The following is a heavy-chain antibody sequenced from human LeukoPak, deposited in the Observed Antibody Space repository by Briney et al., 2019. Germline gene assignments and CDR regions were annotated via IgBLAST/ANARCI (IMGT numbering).Heavy chain of an antibody. CDR1: GFTFSSYA. V-gene: IGHV3-23*01. CDR2: ISGSGGST. D-gene: IGHD3-22*01. J-gene: IGHJ4*02. CDR3: AKDQFPEGSGYYYFDY. Sequence: GGSLRLSCAASGFTFSSYAMSWVRQAPGKGLEWVSAISGSGGSTYYADSVKGRFTISRDNSKNTLCLQMNSLRAEDTAVYYCAKDQFPEGSGYYYFDYWGQGTLVTVSS.